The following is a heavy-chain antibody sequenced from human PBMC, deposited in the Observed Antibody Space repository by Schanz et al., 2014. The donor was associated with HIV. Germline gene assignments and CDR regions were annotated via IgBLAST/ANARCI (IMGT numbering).Heavy chain of an antibody. D-gene: IGHD3-9*01. Sequence: VQLVESGGGVVQPGRSLRLSCAVSGFTFSNYAKQRVRQAPGKGLEWVSALSGSGDSTYYADSANGRFTISRDNSKNTLYLQMNSLRVEDTAVYYCAKGFPDINHXYFRSWVQGTLVTVSS. CDR1: GFTFSNYA. CDR2: LSGSGDST. CDR3: AKGFPDINHXYFRS. J-gene: IGHJ5*02. V-gene: IGHV3-23*04.